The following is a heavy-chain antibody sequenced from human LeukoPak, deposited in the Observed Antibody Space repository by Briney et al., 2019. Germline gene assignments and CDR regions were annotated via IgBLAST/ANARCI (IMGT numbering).Heavy chain of an antibody. CDR1: GFTFSSYS. CDR3: AKDISVVVTAIGAFDI. CDR2: ISSSSRTI. Sequence: PGGSLRLSCAASGFTFSSYSMNWVRQTPGKGLEWVSYISSSSRTIYYADSVKGRFTISRDNAKNSLFLQMNSLRAEDTALYYCAKDISVVVTAIGAFDIWGQGTMVTVSS. D-gene: IGHD2-21*02. J-gene: IGHJ3*02. V-gene: IGHV3-48*01.